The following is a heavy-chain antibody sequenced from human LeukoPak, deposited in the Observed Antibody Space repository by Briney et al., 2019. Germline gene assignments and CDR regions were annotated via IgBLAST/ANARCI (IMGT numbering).Heavy chain of an antibody. D-gene: IGHD6-13*01. CDR2: IYYSGST. CDR3: ARRHRWDYFDY. Sequence: SGTLSLTCTVSGGSISSYYWSWIRQPPGKGLEWIGYIYYSGSTNYNPSLKSRVTISVDTSKNQFSLKLSSVTAADTAVYYCARRHRWDYFDYWGQGTLVTVSS. CDR1: GGSISSYY. V-gene: IGHV4-59*08. J-gene: IGHJ4*02.